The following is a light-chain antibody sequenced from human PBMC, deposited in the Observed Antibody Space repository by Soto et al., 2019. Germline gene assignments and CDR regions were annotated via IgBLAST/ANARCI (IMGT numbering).Light chain of an antibody. CDR2: AAS. Sequence: AIRMTQSPSSISAFTGDRVTITCRASHPISTYLAWYQQKPGKTPTLLMYAASTLQSGVPSRFSGSGSGTDSTLTISCLQSEDFATYYFQQYYTYPLAFGQGTKVEIK. V-gene: IGKV1-8*01. CDR1: HPISTY. J-gene: IGKJ1*01. CDR3: QQYYTYPLA.